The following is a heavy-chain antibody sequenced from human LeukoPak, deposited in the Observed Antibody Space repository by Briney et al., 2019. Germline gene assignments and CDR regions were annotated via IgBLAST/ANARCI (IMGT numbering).Heavy chain of an antibody. V-gene: IGHV5-51*01. CDR1: GYSFTSYW. CDR3: ARGPVAVEY. CDR2: IYPGDSNT. J-gene: IGHJ4*02. D-gene: IGHD6-19*01. Sequence: GESLKISCKGSGYSFTSYWIGWVRQMAGKVLGWMGTIYPGDSNTRYSPSFQDQVTISADKSISTAYLQWSSLRASDTAMYYCARGPVAVEYWGQGTLVSVSS.